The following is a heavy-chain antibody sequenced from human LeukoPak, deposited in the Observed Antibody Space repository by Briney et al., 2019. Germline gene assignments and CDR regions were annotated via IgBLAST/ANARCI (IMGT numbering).Heavy chain of an antibody. CDR2: ISYDGSNK. J-gene: IGHJ4*02. CDR1: GFTFSSYG. V-gene: IGHV3-30*18. Sequence: GGSLRLSCAASGFTFSSYGMHWVRQAPGKGLEWVAVISYDGSNKYYADSVKGRFTISRDNSKNTLYLQMNSLRAEDTAVYYCAKGYYYGSSGYCSPVYWGQGTLVTVSS. D-gene: IGHD3-22*01. CDR3: AKGYYYGSSGYCSPVY.